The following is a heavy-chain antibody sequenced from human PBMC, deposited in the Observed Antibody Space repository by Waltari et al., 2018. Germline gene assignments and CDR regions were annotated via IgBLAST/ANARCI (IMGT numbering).Heavy chain of an antibody. CDR3: AASPGSSRAPFDD. Sequence: EVQLVDSGGGLIQPGGSLRLSCAASGFIVRTKYMSWVRKAPGKGLEWVSIIVSGGDTYYADSVKGQFTISRDNSKNTVYLQMNNLRAEDTAVYYCAASPGSSRAPFDDWGQGTLVTVSS. CDR2: IVSGGDT. V-gene: IGHV3-53*01. D-gene: IGHD2-2*01. J-gene: IGHJ4*02. CDR1: GFIVRTKY.